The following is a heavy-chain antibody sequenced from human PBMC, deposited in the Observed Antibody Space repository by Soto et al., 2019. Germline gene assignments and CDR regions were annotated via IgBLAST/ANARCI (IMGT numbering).Heavy chain of an antibody. CDR2: ISSSSSYI. V-gene: IGHV3-21*01. Sequence: GGSLRLSCAASGFTFSSYSMNWVRQAPGKGLEWVSSISSSSSYIYYADSVKGRFTISRDNAKNSLYLQMNSLRAEDTAVYYCARDPLYSGSYYFDYWGQGTLVTVSS. CDR1: GFTFSSYS. CDR3: ARDPLYSGSYYFDY. D-gene: IGHD1-26*01. J-gene: IGHJ4*02.